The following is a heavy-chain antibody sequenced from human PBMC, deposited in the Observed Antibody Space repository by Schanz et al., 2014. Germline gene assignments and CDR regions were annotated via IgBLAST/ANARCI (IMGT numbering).Heavy chain of an antibody. D-gene: IGHD3-16*01. Sequence: EVQLLDSGGGLVQPGGSLRLSCAASGFTFSSYAMSWVRQAPGKGLEWVSAISGSGETTYYADSVKGRFTISRDNSKNALYLQMNSLRAEDTALYYCAKDRQNRVNRVGYYYGMDVWGQGTTVTVSS. CDR2: ISGSGETT. CDR1: GFTFSSYA. V-gene: IGHV3-23*01. CDR3: AKDRQNRVNRVGYYYGMDV. J-gene: IGHJ6*02.